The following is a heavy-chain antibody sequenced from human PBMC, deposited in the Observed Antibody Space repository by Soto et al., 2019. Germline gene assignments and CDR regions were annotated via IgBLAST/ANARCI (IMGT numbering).Heavy chain of an antibody. CDR1: GFTFSLYG. D-gene: IGHD2-15*01. CDR3: AKAGGSSSNWLASFDP. CDR2: ISYDALNK. Sequence: PGGSLRLSCAASGFTFSLYGMHWVRQAPGKGLEWVAVISYDALNKFYADSVKGRFTISRDNSKNTLYLQMNSLSAEDTAVYYFAKAGGSSSNWLASFDPWGQGTLVTVS. V-gene: IGHV3-30*18. J-gene: IGHJ5*02.